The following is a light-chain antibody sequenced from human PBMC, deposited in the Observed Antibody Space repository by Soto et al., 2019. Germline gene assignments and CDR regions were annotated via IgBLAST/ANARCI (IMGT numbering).Light chain of an antibody. V-gene: IGKV3D-15*01. CDR1: QSVTSN. CDR3: QQYNNWPPIT. CDR2: AAS. J-gene: IGKJ5*01. Sequence: EIVLTQSPDTLSVSPGELATLSCWASQSVTSNLAWYQQNRGQAPRLLIYAASTRATGVPARFSGSGSGTEFTLTISSLQSEDFAVYYCQQYNNWPPITFGQGTRLEI.